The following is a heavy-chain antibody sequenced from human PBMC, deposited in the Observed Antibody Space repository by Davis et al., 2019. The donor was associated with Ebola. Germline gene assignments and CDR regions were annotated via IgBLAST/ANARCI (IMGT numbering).Heavy chain of an antibody. D-gene: IGHD3-22*01. Sequence: GSLRLSCAVYGGSFSGYYWSWIRQPPGKGLEWIGEINHSGSTNYNPSLKSRVTISVDTSKNQFSLKLSSVTAADTAVYYCARELYDSSGYYYSPFDYWGQGTLVTVSS. V-gene: IGHV4-34*01. CDR3: ARELYDSSGYYYSPFDY. J-gene: IGHJ4*02. CDR1: GGSFSGYY. CDR2: INHSGST.